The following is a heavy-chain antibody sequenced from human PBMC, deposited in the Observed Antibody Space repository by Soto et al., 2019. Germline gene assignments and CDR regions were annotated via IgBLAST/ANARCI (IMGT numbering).Heavy chain of an antibody. CDR3: AKDKGEYYDFYVNWFDT. D-gene: IGHD3-3*01. CDR2: ISGSGGST. J-gene: IGHJ5*02. CDR1: GFTFSSYA. V-gene: IGHV3-23*01. Sequence: PGGSLRLSCAASGFTFSSYAMSWVRQAPGKGLEWVSAISGSGGSTYYADSVKGRFTISGDNSKNTLYLQMNSLRAEDTAVYYCAKDKGEYYDFYVNWFDTWGQGTLVTVSS.